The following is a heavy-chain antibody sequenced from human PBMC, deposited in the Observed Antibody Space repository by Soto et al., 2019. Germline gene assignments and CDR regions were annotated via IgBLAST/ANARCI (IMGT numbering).Heavy chain of an antibody. D-gene: IGHD3-16*01. CDR3: AKDLSWGQCDY. V-gene: IGHV3-74*03. J-gene: IGHJ4*02. Sequence: EVQLVESGGGLGQPGGSLRLSCAASGFTFSSYWMHWVRQDAGKGLLWVSSIKTDGTVTQYADSVKGRFTVSRDNAKNTLYLQMNRLRAEDTAVYYCAKDLSWGQCDYWGQGALVTVSS. CDR2: IKTDGTVT. CDR1: GFTFSSYW.